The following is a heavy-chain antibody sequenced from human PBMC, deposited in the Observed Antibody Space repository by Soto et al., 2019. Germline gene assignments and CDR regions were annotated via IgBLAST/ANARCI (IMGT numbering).Heavy chain of an antibody. CDR2: INHSGST. CDR1: GGSFSGYY. V-gene: IGHV4-34*01. Sequence: SETLSLTCAVYGGSFSGYYWSWIRQPPGKGLEWIGEINHSGSTNYNPSLKSRVTISVDTSKNQFSLKLSSVTAADTAVYYCARRDATDGWFDPWGQGTLVTVSS. J-gene: IGHJ5*02. CDR3: ARRDATDGWFDP.